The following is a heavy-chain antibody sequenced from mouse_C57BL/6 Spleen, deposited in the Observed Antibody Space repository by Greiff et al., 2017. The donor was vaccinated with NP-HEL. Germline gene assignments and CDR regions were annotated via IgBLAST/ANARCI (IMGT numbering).Heavy chain of an antibody. V-gene: IGHV1-82*01. CDR1: GYAFSSSW. Sequence: VKLMESGPELVKPGASVKISCKASGYAFSSSWMNWVKQRPGKGLEWIGRIYPGDGDTNYNGKFKGKATLTADKSSSTAYMQLSSLTSEDSAVDFCARGGGGYYYAMDYWGQGTSVTVSS. CDR2: IYPGDGDT. CDR3: ARGGGGYYYAMDY. J-gene: IGHJ4*01.